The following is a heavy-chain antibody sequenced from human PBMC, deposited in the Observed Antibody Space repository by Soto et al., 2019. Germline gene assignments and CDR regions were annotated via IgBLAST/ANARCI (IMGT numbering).Heavy chain of an antibody. CDR1: GFTFGSYW. J-gene: IGHJ6*02. D-gene: IGHD3-9*01. CDR2: IKQDGSEK. Sequence: QPGGSLRLSCAASGFTFGSYWMSWVRQAPGKGLEWVANIKQDGSEKYYVDSVKGRFTISRDNAKSSLYLQMNSLRAEDTAVYYCARDVGYYGILTGYYKSYYYYGMDVWGQGTTVTVSS. CDR3: ARDVGYYGILTGYYKSYYYYGMDV. V-gene: IGHV3-7*03.